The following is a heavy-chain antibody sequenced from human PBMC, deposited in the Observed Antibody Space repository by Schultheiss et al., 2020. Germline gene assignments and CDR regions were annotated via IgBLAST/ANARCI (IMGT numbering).Heavy chain of an antibody. Sequence: GESLKISCKASGYTFTSYAMHWVRQAPGQRLEWMGWINAGNGNTKYSQKFQGRVTITRDTSASTAYMELSSLRSEDTAVYYCASSAVLRYFDWLGLDYWGQGTLVNV. CDR3: ASSAVLRYFDWLGLDY. CDR2: INAGNGNT. V-gene: IGHV1-3*01. D-gene: IGHD3-9*01. CDR1: GYTFTSYA. J-gene: IGHJ4*02.